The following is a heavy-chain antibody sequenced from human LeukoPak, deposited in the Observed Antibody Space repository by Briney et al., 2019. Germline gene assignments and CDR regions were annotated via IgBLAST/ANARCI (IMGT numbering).Heavy chain of an antibody. CDR3: ARDPDGDYYFDY. Sequence: GGSLRLSCAASEFTFSDSWMHWVRQAPGKGLEWVAVISYDGSNKYYADSVKGRFTISRDNSKNTLYLQMNSLRAEDTAVYYCARDPDGDYYFDYWGQGTLVTVSS. D-gene: IGHD3-10*01. CDR2: ISYDGSNK. CDR1: EFTFSDSW. J-gene: IGHJ4*02. V-gene: IGHV3-30*03.